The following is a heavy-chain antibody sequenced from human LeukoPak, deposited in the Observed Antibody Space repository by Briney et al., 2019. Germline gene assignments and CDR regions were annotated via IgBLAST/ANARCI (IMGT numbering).Heavy chain of an antibody. CDR2: VNGGGGTT. D-gene: IGHD4-17*01. V-gene: IGHV3-23*01. CDR3: AKRATTVTTWRFDY. J-gene: IGHJ4*02. CDR1: GFTFSTYA. Sequence: RGSLRLSCAASGFTFSTYAMTWVRQAPGKGLEWVSVVNGGGGTTYYADSVKGRFAISRDNSKNTLYLQMNSLRAEDTAVYYCAKRATTVTTWRFDYWGLGTLVTVSS.